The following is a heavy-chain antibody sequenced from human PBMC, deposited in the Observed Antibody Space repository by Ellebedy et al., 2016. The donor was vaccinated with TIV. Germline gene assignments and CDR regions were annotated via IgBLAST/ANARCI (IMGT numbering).Heavy chain of an antibody. J-gene: IGHJ6*03. Sequence: GESLKISXAASGFTFSSYSMNWVRQAPGKGLEWVSSISSSSSYIYYADSVKGRFTISRDNAKNSLYLQMNSLRAEDTAVYYCARARPSSRGYYYYMDVWGKGTTVTVSS. V-gene: IGHV3-21*01. CDR3: ARARPSSRGYYYYMDV. CDR1: GFTFSSYS. D-gene: IGHD6-13*01. CDR2: ISSSSSYI.